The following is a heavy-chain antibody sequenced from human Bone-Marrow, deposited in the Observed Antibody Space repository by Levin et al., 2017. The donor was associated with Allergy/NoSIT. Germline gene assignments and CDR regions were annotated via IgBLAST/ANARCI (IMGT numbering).Heavy chain of an antibody. J-gene: IGHJ4*02. V-gene: IGHV4-39*01. Sequence: SETLSLTCTVSGGSISSSSYYWGWIRQPPGKGLEWIGSIYYSGSTYYNPSLKSRVTISVDTSKNQFSLKLSSVTAADTAVYYCARLGGISRGGPSPVDYWGQGTLVTVSS. CDR2: IYYSGST. CDR1: GGSISSSSYY. D-gene: IGHD3-16*02. CDR3: ARLGGISRGGPSPVDY.